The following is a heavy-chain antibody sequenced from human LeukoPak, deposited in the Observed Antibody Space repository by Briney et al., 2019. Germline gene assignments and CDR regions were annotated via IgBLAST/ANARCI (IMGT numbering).Heavy chain of an antibody. Sequence: PSETLSLTCAVYGGSFSGYYWSWIRQPPGKGLEWIGEINHSGSTNYNPSLKSRVTISVDTSKNQFSLKLSSVTAADTAVYYCARGFPMLRLPKCAFDIWGQGTMVTVSS. CDR1: GGSFSGYY. J-gene: IGHJ3*02. CDR2: INHSGST. V-gene: IGHV4-34*01. CDR3: ARGFPMLRLPKCAFDI. D-gene: IGHD2-8*01.